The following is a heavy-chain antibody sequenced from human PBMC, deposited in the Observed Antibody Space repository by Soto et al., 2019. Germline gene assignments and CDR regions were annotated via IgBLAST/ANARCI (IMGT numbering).Heavy chain of an antibody. CDR2: ISTYNGDT. Sequence: QVQLVQSGAEVKKPGASVKVSCKASGYTFTRSGISWVRQAPGQGLEWMGWISTYNGDTNYAQTFQGRVTMTTDTSPRKVHMEGRGLRSDDRAVYYWAREGVPPYYYYGRDAWGQGTPVTVSS. CDR3: AREGVPPYYYYGRDA. V-gene: IGHV1-18*01. J-gene: IGHJ6*02. CDR1: GYTFTRSG.